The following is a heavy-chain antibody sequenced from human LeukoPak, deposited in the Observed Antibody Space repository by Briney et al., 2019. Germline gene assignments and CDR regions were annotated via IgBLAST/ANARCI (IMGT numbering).Heavy chain of an antibody. CDR1: GYTFTGYY. V-gene: IGHV1-2*02. CDR2: IHPNTGGP. D-gene: IGHD4-17*01. J-gene: IGHJ4*02. Sequence: GASVKVSCKASGYTFTGYYIHWVRQAPGQGLEWMGWIHPNTGGPYYAQKFQGRGTMTSDTSISTAYMELSSITSDDTAVYYCARKGEHYGDYDYWGQGTLVTVFS. CDR3: ARKGEHYGDYDY.